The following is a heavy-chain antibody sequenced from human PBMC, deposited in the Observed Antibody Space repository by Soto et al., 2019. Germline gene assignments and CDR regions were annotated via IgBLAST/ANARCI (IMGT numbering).Heavy chain of an antibody. CDR2: VSGSGSGT. CDR3: AKDQRGYQRPHES. V-gene: IGHV3-23*01. J-gene: IGHJ5*02. D-gene: IGHD3-22*01. Sequence: GGSLRLSCAASGFTFSNYAMNWVRQAPGKGLEWVSAVSGSGSGTYYADSVKGRFTISRDNSRNTLYLQMNNLGAEDTALYYCAKDQRGYQRPHESWGQGTLVTVSS. CDR1: GFTFSNYA.